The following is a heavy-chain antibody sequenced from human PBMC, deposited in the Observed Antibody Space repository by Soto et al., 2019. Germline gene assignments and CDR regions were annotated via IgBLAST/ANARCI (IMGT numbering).Heavy chain of an antibody. Sequence: QVQLVQSGPDVKMPGASVKVSCKTSGYTFSDYGLAWLRQTPGQRPEWMGWVSTYNTNTNYAQKFQGRVTMTTDTSTTTTSMELRSLRSDDTAVYYCARELNTDSSAYYSFAYWGQGTLVTVSS. CDR1: GYTFSDYG. V-gene: IGHV1-18*01. CDR2: VSTYNTNT. CDR3: ARELNTDSSAYYSFAY. J-gene: IGHJ4*02. D-gene: IGHD3-22*01.